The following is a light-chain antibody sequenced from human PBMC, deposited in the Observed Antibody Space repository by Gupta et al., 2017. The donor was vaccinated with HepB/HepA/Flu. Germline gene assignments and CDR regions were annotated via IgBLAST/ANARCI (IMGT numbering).Light chain of an antibody. CDR3: QQYNNWPPCS. CDR2: GAS. Sequence: EVVVTQPPATISVSPPERATLSCRASQSVSNNLAWYQQKPGQAPRLLIYGASTRATGIPARFSGSGSGTEFTLTISSLQSEDFAIYYCQQYNNWPPCSFGQGTKLEIK. J-gene: IGKJ2*04. V-gene: IGKV3-15*01. CDR1: QSVSNN.